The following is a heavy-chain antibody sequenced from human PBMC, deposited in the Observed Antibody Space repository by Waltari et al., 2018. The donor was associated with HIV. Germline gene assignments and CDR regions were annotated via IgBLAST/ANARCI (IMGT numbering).Heavy chain of an antibody. J-gene: IGHJ6*02. CDR3: ARGPQTSSYYDILTGYYRKAGYYYYGMDV. CDR2: MNPNSGNT. V-gene: IGHV1-8*01. D-gene: IGHD3-9*01. Sequence: QVQLVQSGAEVKKPGASVKVSCKASGYTFTSYDINWVRQATGQGLEWMGWMNPNSGNTGYAQKFQGRVTMTRNTSISTAYMELSSLRSEDTAVYYCARGPQTSSYYDILTGYYRKAGYYYYGMDVWGQGTTVTVSS. CDR1: GYTFTSYD.